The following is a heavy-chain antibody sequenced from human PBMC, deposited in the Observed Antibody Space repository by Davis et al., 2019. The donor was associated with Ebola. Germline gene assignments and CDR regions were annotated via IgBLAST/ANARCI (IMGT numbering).Heavy chain of an antibody. Sequence: GESLKISCAGSGFTFSSYSMNWVRQAPGKGLEWVSYISSSGSDISYAESVRGRFTISRDNAKNSLFLQMNSLRDEDTAVYYCAKAPNWGPGGNFFDYWGQGTLVTVSS. CDR2: ISSSGSDI. V-gene: IGHV3-21*05. D-gene: IGHD7-27*01. CDR1: GFTFSSYS. CDR3: AKAPNWGPGGNFFDY. J-gene: IGHJ4*02.